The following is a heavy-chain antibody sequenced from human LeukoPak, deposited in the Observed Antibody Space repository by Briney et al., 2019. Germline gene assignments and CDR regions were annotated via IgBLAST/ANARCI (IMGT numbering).Heavy chain of an antibody. J-gene: IGHJ4*02. CDR2: IWYDGSNK. D-gene: IGHD6-19*01. V-gene: IGHV3-33*06. CDR3: AKDSLDSSGRYYFDY. Sequence: GRSLRLSCAASGFTFSSYGMHWVRQAPGKGLEWVAVIWYDGSNKYYADSVKGRFTISRDNSKNTLYLQMNSLRAGDTAVYYCAKDSLDSSGRYYFDYWGQGTLVTVSS. CDR1: GFTFSSYG.